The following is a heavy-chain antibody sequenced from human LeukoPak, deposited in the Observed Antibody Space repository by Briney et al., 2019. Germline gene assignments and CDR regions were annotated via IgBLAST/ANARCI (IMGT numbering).Heavy chain of an antibody. V-gene: IGHV1-18*01. CDR3: ARDWDTFSSSWFPAGY. CDR1: GYTFTRYG. J-gene: IGHJ4*02. CDR2: ISAYNGNT. Sequence: GASVKVSCKASGYTFTRYGISWVRQAPGQGLEWMGWISAYNGNTNYAQKLQGRVTMTTDTSTSTAYMELRSLRSDDTAVYYCARDWDTFSSSWFPAGYWGQGTLVTVSS. D-gene: IGHD6-13*01.